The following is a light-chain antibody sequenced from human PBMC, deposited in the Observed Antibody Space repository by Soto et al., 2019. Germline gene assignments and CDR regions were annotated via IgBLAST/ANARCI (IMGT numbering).Light chain of an antibody. V-gene: IGKV1-39*01. CDR1: QSISNA. CDR2: AAS. CDR3: QQSYSTPLT. Sequence: DIQMTQSPSSLSASVGDRVTITCRASQSISNALNWYQQKPEKAPKVLICAASNLQSGVPSRFSGSGSGTDFTFTISSLQPEDFATYSCQQSYSTPLTFGGGTKVEIK. J-gene: IGKJ4*01.